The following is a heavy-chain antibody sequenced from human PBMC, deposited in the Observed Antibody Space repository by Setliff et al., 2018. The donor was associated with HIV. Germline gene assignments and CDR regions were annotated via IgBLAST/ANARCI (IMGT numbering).Heavy chain of an antibody. Sequence: SETLSLTCTVSNGSIGSFYWTWIRQPPGKELERIGYIYFNGVTKYSPSLKSRVSMSVDTSKSQFSLKLTSVTAADTAVYYCARANNDYLYLDYWGQGALVTVSS. CDR3: ARANNDYLYLDY. D-gene: IGHD3-16*01. CDR1: NGSIGSFY. CDR2: IYFNGVT. J-gene: IGHJ4*02. V-gene: IGHV4-59*01.